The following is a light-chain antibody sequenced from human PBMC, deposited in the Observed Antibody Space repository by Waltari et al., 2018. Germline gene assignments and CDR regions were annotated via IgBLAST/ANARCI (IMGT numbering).Light chain of an antibody. CDR1: QSLSRN. CDR3: QERGRT. Sequence: IVMTQSPATLSVSPGEGATLSCKAIQSLSRNLAWYQKKPGQLPRLLIYGAPTRATGIPARFSGSGSGTEFTLTISSLQAEDFAVYYCQERGRTFGQGTKVEIK. V-gene: IGKV3-15*01. CDR2: GAP. J-gene: IGKJ1*01.